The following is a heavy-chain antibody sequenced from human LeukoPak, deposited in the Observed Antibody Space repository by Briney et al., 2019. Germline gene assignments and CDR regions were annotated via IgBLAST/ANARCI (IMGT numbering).Heavy chain of an antibody. V-gene: IGHV1-24*01. J-gene: IGHJ4*02. CDR2: FDPEDGET. CDR1: GYTLTELS. CDR3: ATGSQVIDYFDY. Sequence: GASVKVPCKVSGYTLTELSMHWVRQAPGKGLEWMGGFDPEDGETIYAQKFQGRVTMTEDTSTDTAYMELSSLRSEDTAVYYCATGSQVIDYFDYWGQGTLVTVSS. D-gene: IGHD3-16*02.